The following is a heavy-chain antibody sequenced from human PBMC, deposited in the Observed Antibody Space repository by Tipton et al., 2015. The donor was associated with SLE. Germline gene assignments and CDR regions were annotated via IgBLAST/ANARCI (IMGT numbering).Heavy chain of an antibody. CDR3: ARDLTGLGFDY. Sequence: TLSLTCTVSGGSISSGSYYWSWIRQPAGKGLEWIGRIYTSGSTNYNPSLKSRVTISVDTSKNQFSLKLSSVTAADTAVYYCARDLTGLGFDYWSQGTLVTVSS. J-gene: IGHJ4*02. CDR2: IYTSGST. D-gene: IGHD1-20*01. V-gene: IGHV4-61*02. CDR1: GGSISSGSYY.